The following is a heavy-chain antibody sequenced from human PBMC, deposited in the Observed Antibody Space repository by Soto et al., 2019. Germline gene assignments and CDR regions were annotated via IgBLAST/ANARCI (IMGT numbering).Heavy chain of an antibody. V-gene: IGHV4-34*01. CDR1: GGSFSGYY. J-gene: IGHJ5*02. D-gene: IGHD3-3*01. CDR3: ARGCVLRFLEWLLARSNWFDP. CDR2: INHSGST. Sequence: QVQLQQWGAGLLKPSETLSLTCAVYGGSFSGYYWSWIRQPPGKGLEWIGEINHSGSTNYNPSLTSRVTISVDTSKNQFSLKLSSVTAADTAVYYCARGCVLRFLEWLLARSNWFDPWGQGTLVTVSS.